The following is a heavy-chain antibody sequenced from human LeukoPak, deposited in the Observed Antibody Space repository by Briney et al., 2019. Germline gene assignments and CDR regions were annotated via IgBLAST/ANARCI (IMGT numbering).Heavy chain of an antibody. V-gene: IGHV3-30*18. J-gene: IGHJ4*02. CDR1: GFTFRSYG. CDR3: AKDLEGLLNPSDY. CDR2: ISYDGSNK. D-gene: IGHD1-1*01. Sequence: PGGSLRLSCAAPGFTFRSYGMHWVRQAPGKGLEWVAVISYDGSNKYYADSVKGRFTISRDNSKNTLYLQMNSLRAEDTAVYYCAKDLEGLLNPSDYWGQGTLVTVSS.